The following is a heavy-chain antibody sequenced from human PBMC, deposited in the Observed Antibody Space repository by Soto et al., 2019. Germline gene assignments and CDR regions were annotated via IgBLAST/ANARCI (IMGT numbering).Heavy chain of an antibody. CDR1: GFTFSDYY. CDR3: ARREYCTNGVCYTDDY. J-gene: IGHJ4*02. D-gene: IGHD2-8*01. CDR2: ISSSGSTI. Sequence: GGSLRLSCAASGFTFSDYYMSWIRQAPGKGLEWVSYISSSGSTIYYADSVKGRFTISRDNAKNSLYLQMNSLRAEDTAVYYCARREYCTNGVCYTDDYWGQGTLVTVSS. V-gene: IGHV3-11*01.